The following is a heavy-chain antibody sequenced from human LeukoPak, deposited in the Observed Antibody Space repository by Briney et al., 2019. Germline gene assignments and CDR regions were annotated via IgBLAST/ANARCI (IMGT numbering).Heavy chain of an antibody. J-gene: IGHJ4*02. D-gene: IGHD4-17*01. V-gene: IGHV3-66*01. CDR2: LYSADNT. Sequence: GGSLRLSCATFGLTVSSKYMSWVRQAPGKGLEWVSILYSADNTNYADSVKGRFTISSDNSKNTLYLQMNSLRVEDTAVYYCAREKAPNGPDYWGQGTLVTVSS. CDR3: AREKAPNGPDY. CDR1: GLTVSSKY.